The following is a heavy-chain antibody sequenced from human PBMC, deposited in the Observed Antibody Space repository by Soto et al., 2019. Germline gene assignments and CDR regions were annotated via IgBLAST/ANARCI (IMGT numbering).Heavy chain of an antibody. CDR3: VKDGTSNISRKPFDF. V-gene: IGHV3-23*01. J-gene: IGHJ4*02. D-gene: IGHD1-26*01. CDR1: GFTFSSYA. CDR2: IILSGTSS. Sequence: GGSLRLSCAAPGFTFSSYAMSWVRQAPGKGLEWVSVIILSGTSSYYADSVKGRFTISRDNSKNTLYLQMNSLRAEDTAVYYCVKDGTSNISRKPFDFWGQGVLVTVSS.